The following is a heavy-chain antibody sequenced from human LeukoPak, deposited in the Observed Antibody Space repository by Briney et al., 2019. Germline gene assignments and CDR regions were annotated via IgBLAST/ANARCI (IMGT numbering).Heavy chain of an antibody. CDR3: AKDQRVYDSSGYYYDY. Sequence: PGGSLRLSCSASGFTFSSYGMHWVRQAPGKGLEWVAVISYDGSNKYYADSVKGRFTISRDNSKNTRYLQMNSLRAEDTAVYYCAKDQRVYDSSGYYYDYWGQGTLVTVSS. J-gene: IGHJ4*02. CDR1: GFTFSSYG. V-gene: IGHV3-30*18. CDR2: ISYDGSNK. D-gene: IGHD3-22*01.